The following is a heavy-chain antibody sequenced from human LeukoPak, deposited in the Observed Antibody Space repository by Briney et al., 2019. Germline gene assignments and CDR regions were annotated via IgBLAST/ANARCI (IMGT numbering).Heavy chain of an antibody. V-gene: IGHV3-21*01. J-gene: IGHJ3*02. D-gene: IGHD1-26*01. CDR3: AREGGGVGAYHAFDI. Sequence: GFLRLSCAASGFTFSSYSMNWVRQAPGKGLEWVSFISSSSSYIYYADSVKGRFTISRDNAKNSLYLQMNSLRAEDTAVYYCAREGGGVGAYHAFDIWGQGTMVTVSS. CDR1: GFTFSSYS. CDR2: ISSSSSYI.